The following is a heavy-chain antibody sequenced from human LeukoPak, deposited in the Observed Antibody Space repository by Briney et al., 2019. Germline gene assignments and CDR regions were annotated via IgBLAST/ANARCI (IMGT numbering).Heavy chain of an antibody. CDR3: ASGGYQQPYGY. Sequence: GGSLRLSCAASGFAFSDYYMSWIRQAPGKGLEWVSYISGSSIYTHYADSVKGRFTISRDNAKNSLYLRVNSLGVEDTAVYYCASGGYQQPYGYWGQGTLVTVSS. V-gene: IGHV3-11*03. CDR1: GFAFSDYY. D-gene: IGHD2-15*01. CDR2: ISGSSIYT. J-gene: IGHJ4*02.